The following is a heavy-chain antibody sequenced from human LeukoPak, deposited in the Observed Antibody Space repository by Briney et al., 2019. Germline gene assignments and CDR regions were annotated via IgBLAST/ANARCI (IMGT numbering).Heavy chain of an antibody. J-gene: IGHJ6*02. CDR3: ARDIFPRDYSGYDWWTGEGYYYYGMDV. CDR1: GFTFSSYA. D-gene: IGHD5-12*01. CDR2: ISYDGSNK. V-gene: IGHV3-30*04. Sequence: GGSLRLSCAASGFTFSSYAMHWVRQAPGKGLEWVAVISYDGSNKYYADSVKGRFTISRDNSKNTLYLQMNSLRAEDTAVYYCARDIFPRDYSGYDWWTGEGYYYYGMDVWGQGTTVTVSS.